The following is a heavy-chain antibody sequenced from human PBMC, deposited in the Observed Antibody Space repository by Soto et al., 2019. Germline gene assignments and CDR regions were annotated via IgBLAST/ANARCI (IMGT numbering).Heavy chain of an antibody. CDR3: ARDQYYYDSSGPNAFDI. D-gene: IGHD3-22*01. J-gene: IGHJ3*02. Sequence: ASVKVSCKASGGTFSSYAISWVRQAPGQGLEWMGGIIPIFGTANYAQKFQGRVTITADESTSTAYMELSSLRSEDTAVYYCARDQYYYDSSGPNAFDIWGRGTMVTVSS. CDR2: IIPIFGTA. CDR1: GGTFSSYA. V-gene: IGHV1-69*13.